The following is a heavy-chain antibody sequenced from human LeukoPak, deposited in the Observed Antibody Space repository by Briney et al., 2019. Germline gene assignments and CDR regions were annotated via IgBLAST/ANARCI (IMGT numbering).Heavy chain of an antibody. V-gene: IGHV4-59*12. CDR1: GGSISSYY. Sequence: PSETLSLTCTVSGGSISSYYWSWVRQPPGKGLEWIGYVSYSGSTDYNPSLKSRVIISIDTSKNQFSLRLSSVTAADTAVYYCAREGQQLVPPLDYWGQGTLVTVSS. CDR2: VSYSGST. D-gene: IGHD6-6*01. J-gene: IGHJ4*02. CDR3: AREGQQLVPPLDY.